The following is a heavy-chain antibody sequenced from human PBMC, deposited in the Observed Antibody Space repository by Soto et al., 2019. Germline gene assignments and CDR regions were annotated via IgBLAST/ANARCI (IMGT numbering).Heavy chain of an antibody. CDR1: GFTFSSHA. V-gene: IGHV3-30*04. CDR3: ARPGQYSSIRYSGYFDY. CDR2: ISNDGENE. D-gene: IGHD6-13*01. J-gene: IGHJ4*02. Sequence: QVQLVESGGGVVQPGRSLRLSCVASGFTFSSHAMNWVRQAPGKGLEWVAVISNDGENEYYADSVKGRFTISRDNSTNALYLQMLSLRTEHTAVYYCARPGQYSSIRYSGYFDYWGQGTRVTVSS.